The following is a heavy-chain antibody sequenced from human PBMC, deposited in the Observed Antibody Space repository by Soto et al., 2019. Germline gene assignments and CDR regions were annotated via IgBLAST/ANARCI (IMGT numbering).Heavy chain of an antibody. CDR2: IHASGST. Sequence: SETLSLTCTVSGGSISGYYWTWIRQPAGKGLEYIGRIHASGSTNFGPSLKSRVTMSVDTSQNQFSLKLTSMTAADTAIYYCARVKKSSGSYRWFDPWGQGTLVTVSS. CDR1: GGSISGYY. CDR3: ARVKKSSGSYRWFDP. J-gene: IGHJ5*02. D-gene: IGHD6-19*01. V-gene: IGHV4-4*07.